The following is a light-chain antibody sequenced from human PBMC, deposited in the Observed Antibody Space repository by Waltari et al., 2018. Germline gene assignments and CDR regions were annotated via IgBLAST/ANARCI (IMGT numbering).Light chain of an antibody. CDR2: EVS. CDR1: DRDVGAYDF. J-gene: IGLJ1*01. Sequence: QSALTQPASVSGSPGQSITISCSGTDRDVGAYDFVSWYQQHPGKAPHLIIYEVSNRPSGISNRFSASKSGNTASLTISGLQAEDEADYYCSSYTTSSASGVFGTGTRVTVL. CDR3: SSYTTSSASGV. V-gene: IGLV2-14*01.